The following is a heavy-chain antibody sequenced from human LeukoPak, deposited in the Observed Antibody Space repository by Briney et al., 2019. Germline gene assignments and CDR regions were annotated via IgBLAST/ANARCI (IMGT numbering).Heavy chain of an antibody. V-gene: IGHV1-2*06. D-gene: IGHD3-16*01. Sequence: ASMKVPCKASGHSFNAYYIHWVRQAPGQGLQWMGRIDPNSGDTKYTQKFQGRVSVTRDTSISTAYMELSRLTSDDTAVYYCATFTAPRNAFDLWGQGTVVTVSS. CDR1: GHSFNAYY. CDR2: IDPNSGDT. CDR3: ATFTAPRNAFDL. J-gene: IGHJ3*01.